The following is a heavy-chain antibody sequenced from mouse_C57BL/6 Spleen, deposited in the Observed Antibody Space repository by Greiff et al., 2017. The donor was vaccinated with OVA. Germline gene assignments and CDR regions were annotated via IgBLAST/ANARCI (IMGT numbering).Heavy chain of an antibody. V-gene: IGHV1-59*01. CDR3: ARSRDYYGQRYFDV. D-gene: IGHD1-2*01. J-gene: IGHJ1*03. CDR1: GYTFTSYW. CDR2: IDPSDSYT. Sequence: QVQLQQSGAELVRPGTSVKLSCKASGYTFTSYWMHWVKQRPGQGLEWIGVIDPSDSYTNYNQKFKGKATLTVDTSSSTDYMQLSSLTSEDAAVYYCARSRDYYGQRYFDVWGTGTTVTVSS.